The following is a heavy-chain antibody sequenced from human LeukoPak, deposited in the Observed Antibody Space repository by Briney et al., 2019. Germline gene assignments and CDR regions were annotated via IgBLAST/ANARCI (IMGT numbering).Heavy chain of an antibody. V-gene: IGHV1-18*01. J-gene: IGHJ6*02. CDR3: ARDRRSGTSIWSDYYFGLDV. Sequence: ASVKVSCTASVYTFTTYGISWVRQAPGQGLEWRGWISASNGNTNYAQKFQGRVTMTTDTSTSTAYMELRSLGSDDTAVYYCARDRRSGTSIWSDYYFGLDVWGQGTTVTVSS. CDR1: VYTFTTYG. CDR2: ISASNGNT. D-gene: IGHD1-14*01.